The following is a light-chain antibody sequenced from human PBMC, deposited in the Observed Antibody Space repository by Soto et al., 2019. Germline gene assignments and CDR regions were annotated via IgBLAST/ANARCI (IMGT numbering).Light chain of an antibody. CDR1: SSDVGGYNY. V-gene: IGLV2-14*01. CDR2: EVS. J-gene: IGLJ3*02. CDR3: SSYTSSSTRV. Sequence: QSALTQPASVSGSPGQSSTISCTGTSSDVGGYNYVSWYQQHPGKAPKLMIYEVSNRPSGVSNRFSASKSGNTASLTISGLQVEDEADYYCSSYTSSSTRVFGGGTKVTV.